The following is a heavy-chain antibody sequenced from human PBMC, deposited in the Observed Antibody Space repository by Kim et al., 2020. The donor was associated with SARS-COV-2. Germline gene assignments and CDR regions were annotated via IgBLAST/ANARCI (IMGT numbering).Heavy chain of an antibody. V-gene: IGHV3-15*01. CDR3: TTAKKNLKKKWELAAHYYFDY. D-gene: IGHD1-26*01. CDR2: IKSKTDGGTT. Sequence: GGSLRLSCAASGFTFSNAWMSWVRQAPGKGLEWVGRIKSKTDGGTTDYAAPVKGRFTISRDDSKNTLYLQMNSLKTEDTAVYYCTTAKKNLKKKWELAAHYYFDYWGQGTLVTVSS. CDR1: GFTFSNAW. J-gene: IGHJ4*02.